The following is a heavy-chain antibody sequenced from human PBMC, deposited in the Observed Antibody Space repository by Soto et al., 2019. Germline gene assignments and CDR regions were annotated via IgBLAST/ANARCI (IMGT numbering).Heavy chain of an antibody. CDR2: INHSGST. D-gene: IGHD2-15*01. V-gene: IGHV4-34*01. CDR1: GGSFSGYY. CDR3: ARGRVVVGATRLNWFDP. J-gene: IGHJ5*02. Sequence: PWETLSLTCAVYGGSFSGYYWSWIRQPPGKGLEWIGEINHSGSTKYNQSLMRGVTISVDTSNSQFCLKLGSVTAAETAVYYCARGRVVVGATRLNWFDPWGQGTLVTVSS.